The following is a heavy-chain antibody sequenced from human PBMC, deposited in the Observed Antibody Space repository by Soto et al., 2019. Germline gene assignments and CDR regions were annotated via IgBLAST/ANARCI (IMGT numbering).Heavy chain of an antibody. CDR2: ISFDESDQ. CDR1: GFTFSSYG. V-gene: IGHV3-30*18. CDR3: AKLGISTGYYYYIDY. Sequence: QVQLVESGGGVVQPGRSLRLSCAASGFTFSSYGMHWVRQAPGKGLEWVALISFDESDQYYADSVKGRFTISRDNSKNTLYLQMNSLSAEDTAVYYCAKLGISTGYYYYIDYWGQGTLVTVSS. D-gene: IGHD3-22*01. J-gene: IGHJ4*02.